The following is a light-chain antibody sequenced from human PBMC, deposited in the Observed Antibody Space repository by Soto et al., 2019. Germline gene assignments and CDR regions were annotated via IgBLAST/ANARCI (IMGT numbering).Light chain of an antibody. CDR1: QSISSW. CDR3: QHWVDYMWT. Sequence: DIHLTQSPSTLSASVGDRVTITCRASQSISSWLAWYQQKPGKAPKLLIYKASTLESGDPSRFSGSGSGTEFTLTISSLQPDDFATYYCQHWVDYMWTFGQGTKVLIK. J-gene: IGKJ1*01. V-gene: IGKV1-5*03. CDR2: KAS.